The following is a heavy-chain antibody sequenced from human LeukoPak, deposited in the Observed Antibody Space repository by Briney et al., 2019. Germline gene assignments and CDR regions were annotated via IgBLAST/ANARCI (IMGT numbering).Heavy chain of an antibody. D-gene: IGHD3-22*01. J-gene: IGHJ3*02. CDR3: AMITIVVVQKPVEDAFDI. CDR1: GYTFTGYY. V-gene: IGHV1-2*02. Sequence: GASVKVSCKASGYTFTGYYMHWVRQAPGQGLEWMGWINPNSGGTNYAQKFQGRVTMTRDTSISTAYMELSRLRSDDTAVYYCAMITIVVVQKPVEDAFDIWGQGTMVTVSS. CDR2: INPNSGGT.